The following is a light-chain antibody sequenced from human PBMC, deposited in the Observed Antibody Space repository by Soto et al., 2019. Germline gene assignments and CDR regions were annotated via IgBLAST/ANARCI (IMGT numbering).Light chain of an antibody. J-gene: IGKJ5*01. Sequence: DLQVAQAPSSLSSSVRDPVTITLPASQDISHYLNWYQQKPGKALKLLIYDASNLHPGVPSRFRGSGSGTEFSFNITSLQPEDVATYYCQQYDDLPITFGQGTRLEIK. CDR1: QDISHY. CDR2: DAS. V-gene: IGKV1-33*01. CDR3: QQYDDLPIT.